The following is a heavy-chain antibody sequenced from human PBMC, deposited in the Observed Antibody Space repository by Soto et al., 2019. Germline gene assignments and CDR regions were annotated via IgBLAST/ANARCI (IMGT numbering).Heavy chain of an antibody. Sequence: QVQLVQSGAEVKKPGASVKVSCKASGYTFTSYGISWVRQAPGQGLEWMGWISAYNGNTNYAQKLQGRVTMTTDTPTSTAYMELRSLRSDDTAVYYCARVPPLMVREVGWFDYWGQGTLVTVSS. CDR1: GYTFTSYG. CDR2: ISAYNGNT. V-gene: IGHV1-18*01. CDR3: ARVPPLMVREVGWFDY. D-gene: IGHD3-10*01. J-gene: IGHJ4*02.